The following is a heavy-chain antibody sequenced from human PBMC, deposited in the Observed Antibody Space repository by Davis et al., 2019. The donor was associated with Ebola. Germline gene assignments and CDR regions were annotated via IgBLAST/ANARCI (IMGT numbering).Heavy chain of an antibody. V-gene: IGHV3-23*01. Sequence: PGGSLRLSCAASGFTFSSYAMSWVRQAPGKGLEWVSGISGSGGSTYYADSVKGRFTISRDNSKNTLYLQMNSLRAEDTAVYYCAKGGSGSYIFFDYWGQGTLVTVSS. CDR1: GFTFSSYA. J-gene: IGHJ4*02. CDR3: AKGGSGSYIFFDY. CDR2: ISGSGGST. D-gene: IGHD3-10*01.